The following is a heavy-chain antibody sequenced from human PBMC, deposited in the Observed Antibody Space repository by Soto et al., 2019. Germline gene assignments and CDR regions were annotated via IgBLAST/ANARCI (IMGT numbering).Heavy chain of an antibody. CDR2: IIPIFGTA. Sequence: QVQLVQSGAEVKKPGSSVKVSCKASGGTFSSYAISWVRQAPGQGLEWMGGIIPIFGTANYAQKFQGRVTITADESTSTAYMELSSLRSEDTAVYYCSRVLLRYFYWLLEGWFDPWGQGTLVTVSS. V-gene: IGHV1-69*01. J-gene: IGHJ5*02. CDR3: SRVLLRYFYWLLEGWFDP. CDR1: GGTFSSYA. D-gene: IGHD3-9*01.